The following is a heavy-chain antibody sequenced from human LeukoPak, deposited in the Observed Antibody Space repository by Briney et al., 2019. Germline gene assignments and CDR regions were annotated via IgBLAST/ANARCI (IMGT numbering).Heavy chain of an antibody. CDR2: ITSSGGSA. CDR1: GFTFSNYA. J-gene: IGHJ3*02. D-gene: IGHD3-10*01. Sequence: GGSLRLSCAASGFTFSNYAMTWVRQAPGKGLEWVSSITSSGGSAYYADSVKGRFTISRDNSKNTLYLQMSSLGADDTAIYYCAKFRGSGPKAFDIWGQGTMVTVSS. CDR3: AKFRGSGPKAFDI. V-gene: IGHV3-23*01.